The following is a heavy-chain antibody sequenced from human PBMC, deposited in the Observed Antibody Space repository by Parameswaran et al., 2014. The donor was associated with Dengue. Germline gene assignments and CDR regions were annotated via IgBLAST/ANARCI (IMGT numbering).Heavy chain of an antibody. J-gene: IGHJ6*03. CDR2: IRSKAYGGTT. D-gene: IGHD5-18*01. V-gene: IGHV3-49*02. CDR3: TRVSYGPYYYYYYMDV. Sequence: VRQAPGKGLEWVGFIRSKAYGGTTEYAASVKGRFTISRDDSKSIAYLQMNSLKTEDTAVYYCTRVSYGPYYYYYYMDVWARTTVTVSS.